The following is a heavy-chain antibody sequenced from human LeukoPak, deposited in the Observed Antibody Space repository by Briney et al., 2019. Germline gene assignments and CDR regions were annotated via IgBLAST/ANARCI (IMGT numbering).Heavy chain of an antibody. J-gene: IGHJ4*02. CDR3: ARDRQMVTFGGVIVRPHGLYY. Sequence: GASVKVSCKASGYTFTSYGISWVRQAPGQGLEWMGWISAYNGNTNYAQKLQGRVTMTTDTSTSTAYMELRSLRSDDTAVYYCARDRQMVTFGGVIVRPHGLYYWGQGTLVTVSS. V-gene: IGHV1-18*01. D-gene: IGHD3-16*02. CDR2: ISAYNGNT. CDR1: GYTFTSYG.